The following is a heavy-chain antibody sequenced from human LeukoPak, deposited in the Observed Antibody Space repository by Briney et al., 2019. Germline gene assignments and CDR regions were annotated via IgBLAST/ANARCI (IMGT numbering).Heavy chain of an antibody. Sequence: PSETLFLTCTVSGGSISSSSYYWGWIRQPPGKGLEWIGSIYYSGSTYYNPSLKSRVTISVDTSKNQFSLKLSSVTAADTAVYYCARTVSGYSYDSYDYWGQGTLVTVSS. V-gene: IGHV4-39*01. D-gene: IGHD5-18*01. J-gene: IGHJ4*02. CDR3: ARTVSGYSYDSYDY. CDR1: GGSISSSSYY. CDR2: IYYSGST.